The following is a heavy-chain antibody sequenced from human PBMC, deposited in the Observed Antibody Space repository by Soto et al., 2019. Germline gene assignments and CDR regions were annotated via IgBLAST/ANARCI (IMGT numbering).Heavy chain of an antibody. V-gene: IGHV3-23*01. D-gene: IGHD3-3*01. CDR1: GFTFSSYA. CDR2: ISGSGGST. J-gene: IGHJ6*03. Sequence: GGSLRLSCAASGFTFSSYAMSWVRQAPGKGLEWVSAISGSGGSTYYADSVKGRFTISRDNSKNTLYLQMNSLRAEDTAVYYCAKTPRSLFLEALYYMDVWGKGTTVTVSS. CDR3: AKTPRSLFLEALYYMDV.